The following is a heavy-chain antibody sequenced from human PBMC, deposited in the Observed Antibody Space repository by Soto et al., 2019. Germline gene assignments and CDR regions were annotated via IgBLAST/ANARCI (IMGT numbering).Heavy chain of an antibody. CDR1: GGTFSSYA. CDR2: IIPIFGTA. V-gene: IGHV1-69*01. Sequence: QVQLVQSGAEVKKPGSSVKVSCKASGGTFSSYAISWVRQAPGQGLEWMGGIIPIFGTANYAQKFQGRVTLAADESTRAAYMELSSLRSEDTAVYYCARVSYDSSGYYHWFDPWGQGTLVTVSS. D-gene: IGHD3-22*01. CDR3: ARVSYDSSGYYHWFDP. J-gene: IGHJ5*02.